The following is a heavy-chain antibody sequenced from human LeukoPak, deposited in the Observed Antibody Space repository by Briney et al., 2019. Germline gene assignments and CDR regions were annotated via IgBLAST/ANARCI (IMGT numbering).Heavy chain of an antibody. CDR2: IKQDGSGK. Sequence: GGSLRLSCAASGFIFSSYWMSWVRQAPGKGLEWVANIKQDGSGKYYVDSVEGRFTISRDNAKNSLYLQMNSLRAEDTAVYYCARGGYYYDSSGYYDYWGQGTLVTVSS. CDR1: GFIFSSYW. J-gene: IGHJ4*02. V-gene: IGHV3-7*01. D-gene: IGHD3-22*01. CDR3: ARGGYYYDSSGYYDY.